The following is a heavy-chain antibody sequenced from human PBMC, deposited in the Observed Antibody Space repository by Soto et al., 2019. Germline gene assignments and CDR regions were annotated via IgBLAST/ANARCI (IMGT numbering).Heavy chain of an antibody. Sequence: SVKVSCKASGYTFTDYYLHWVRQAPGQGLEWMGWITPNSGGINYAQKFQGRVTMTRDTSISTVYMHLSRLRSDDTAVYYCARVGLLVGAWYFFNYWGQGTLVTVSS. CDR3: ARVGLLVGAWYFFNY. J-gene: IGHJ4*02. CDR1: GYTFTDYY. V-gene: IGHV1-2*02. CDR2: ITPNSGGI. D-gene: IGHD1-26*01.